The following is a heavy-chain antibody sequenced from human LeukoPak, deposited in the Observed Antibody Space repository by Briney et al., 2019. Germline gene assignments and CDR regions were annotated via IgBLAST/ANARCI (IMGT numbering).Heavy chain of an antibody. V-gene: IGHV3-43*02. D-gene: IGHD4-17*01. CDR2: ISGDGGST. CDR3: ANDIYGAYVY. CDR1: GFTFDDYA. J-gene: IGHJ4*02. Sequence: PGGSLRLSCAASGFTFDDYAMHWVRQAPGKGLEWVSRISGDGGSTYYADAVKGRGTIPRDNSTHSLYLQMNSMRTEDTALYYCANDIYGAYVYWGQGTLVTVSS.